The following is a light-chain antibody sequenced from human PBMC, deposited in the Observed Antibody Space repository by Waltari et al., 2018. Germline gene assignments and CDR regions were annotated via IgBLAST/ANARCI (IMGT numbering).Light chain of an antibody. CDR1: GSDVGGYNY. CDR3: SSYTSSSTVV. Sequence: QSALTQPASVSGSPGQSTTISCTGTGSDVGGYNYVSWYQQHPGKAPKPMIYEVSNRPSGVSNRFSGSKSGNTASLTISGLQAEDEADYYCSSYTSSSTVVFGGGTKLTVL. V-gene: IGLV2-14*01. J-gene: IGLJ2*01. CDR2: EVS.